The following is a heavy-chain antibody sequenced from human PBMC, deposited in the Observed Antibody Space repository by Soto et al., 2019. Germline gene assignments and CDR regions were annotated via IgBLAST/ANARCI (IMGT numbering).Heavy chain of an antibody. CDR3: ASERGAGILTGFDAFDL. D-gene: IGHD3-9*01. CDR1: GYTFTSYY. CDR2: INPIVGST. Sequence: ASVKVSCKSSGYTFTSYYMHWVRQAPGQGLEWMGIINPIVGSTSYAQKFQGRVTMTSDTATSTVYMELSSLRSEDTAVYYSASERGAGILTGFDAFDLWGQVTMVTVS. V-gene: IGHV1-46*01. J-gene: IGHJ3*01.